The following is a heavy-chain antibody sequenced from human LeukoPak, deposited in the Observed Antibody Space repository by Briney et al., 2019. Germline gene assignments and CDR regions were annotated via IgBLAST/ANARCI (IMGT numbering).Heavy chain of an antibody. J-gene: IGHJ2*01. Sequence: GGSLRLSCAASGFTFSSYDMHWVRQATGKGLEWVSAIGTAGDTYYPGSVKGRFTISRENAKNSFYLQMNSLRAGDTAVYYCARTSYQLRLDWYFDLWGRGTLVTVSS. V-gene: IGHV3-13*01. CDR1: GFTFSSYD. CDR3: ARTSYQLRLDWYFDL. D-gene: IGHD2-2*01. CDR2: IGTAGDT.